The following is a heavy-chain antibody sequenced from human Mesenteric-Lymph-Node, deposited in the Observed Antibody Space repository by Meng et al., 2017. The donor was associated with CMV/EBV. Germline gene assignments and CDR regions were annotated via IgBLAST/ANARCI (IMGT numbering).Heavy chain of an antibody. D-gene: IGHD4-23*01. Sequence: VPLHAWGAGRFKPSESLSLTCAVYGGPCSCYYWSWIRPPPGKGLEWIGEINHSGSTNYNPSLKSRVTISVDTSKNQFSLKLSSVTAADTAVYYCARHQRWLKSEGGFNYWGQGTLVTVSS. CDR2: INHSGST. CDR1: GGPCSCYY. V-gene: IGHV4-34*01. J-gene: IGHJ4*02. CDR3: ARHQRWLKSEGGFNY.